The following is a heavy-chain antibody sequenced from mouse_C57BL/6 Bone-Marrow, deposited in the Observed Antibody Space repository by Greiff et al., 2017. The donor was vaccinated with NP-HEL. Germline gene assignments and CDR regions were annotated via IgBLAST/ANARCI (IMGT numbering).Heavy chain of an antibody. CDR2: IYPGNSDT. CDR1: GYTFTSYW. V-gene: IGHV1-5*01. J-gene: IGHJ2*01. D-gene: IGHD1-3*01. CDR3: TGRKSKPHFDY. Sequence: VQLQQSGTVLARPGASVKMSCKTSGYTFTSYWMHWVKQRPGQGLEWIGAIYPGNSDTSYNQKFKGKAKLTAVTSASTAYMELSGLTNGDSAVYYCTGRKSKPHFDYWGQGTTLTVSS.